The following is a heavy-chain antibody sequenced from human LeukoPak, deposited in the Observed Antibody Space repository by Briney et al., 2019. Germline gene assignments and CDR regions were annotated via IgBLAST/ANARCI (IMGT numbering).Heavy chain of an antibody. D-gene: IGHD4-23*01. Sequence: GGSLRLSCAASGFTVSSHSMSWVRQAPGKGLEWVSLIYSGGSTEYADSVKGRFTISRDISKNTVHLQMNSLRAEDTAVYYCARVPVLGTLDNLLPWGQGTMVTVSS. CDR1: GFTVSSHS. V-gene: IGHV3-66*01. CDR2: IYSGGST. J-gene: IGHJ5*02. CDR3: ARVPVLGTLDNLLP.